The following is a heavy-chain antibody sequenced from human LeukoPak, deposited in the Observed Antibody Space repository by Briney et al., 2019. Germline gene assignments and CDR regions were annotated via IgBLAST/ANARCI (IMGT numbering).Heavy chain of an antibody. CDR3: ARCRSGGYRFDP. CDR1: GYTFTSYG. CDR2: ISAYNGNT. J-gene: IGHJ5*02. V-gene: IGHV1-18*01. Sequence: ASVKVSCKASGYTFTSYGISWVRQAPGQGLEWMGWISAYNGNTNYAQKLQGRVTMTTDISTSTAYMELRSLRSDDTAVYYCARCRSGGYRFDPWGQGTLVTVSS. D-gene: IGHD3-10*01.